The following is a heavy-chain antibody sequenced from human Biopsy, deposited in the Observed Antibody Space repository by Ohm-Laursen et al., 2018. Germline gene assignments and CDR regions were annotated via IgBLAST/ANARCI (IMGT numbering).Heavy chain of an antibody. CDR2: INPVAEAT. CDR1: GYNFGNYY. J-gene: IGHJ6*02. V-gene: IGHV1-46*01. Sequence: ASVKVSCKTSGYNFGNYYINWVRKVPGQGLEWLGVINPVAEATMYARKFQDRITMTRDTSTSTVYMDLTSLTSEDTAVYYCARESPLRLGVCGAIRCFKEVFGMDVWGQGTTVIVSS. CDR3: ARESPLRLGVCGAIRCFKEVFGMDV. D-gene: IGHD2-21*01.